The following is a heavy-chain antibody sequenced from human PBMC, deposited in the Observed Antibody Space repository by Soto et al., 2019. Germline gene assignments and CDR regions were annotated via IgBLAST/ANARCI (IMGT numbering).Heavy chain of an antibody. CDR1: GFTFSSYS. J-gene: IGHJ4*02. D-gene: IGHD3-22*01. V-gene: IGHV3-48*02. Sequence: PGGSLRLSCAASGFTFSSYSMNWVRQAPGKGLEWVSYISSSSSIIYYADSVKGRFTISRDNAKDSLYLQMNSLRDEDTAVYYYARPPKGYYYDTSGYYLDYWGQGTLVTVSS. CDR3: ARPPKGYYYDTSGYYLDY. CDR2: ISSSSSII.